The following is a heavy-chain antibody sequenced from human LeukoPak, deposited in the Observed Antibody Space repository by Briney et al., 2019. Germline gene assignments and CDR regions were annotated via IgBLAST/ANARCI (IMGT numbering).Heavy chain of an antibody. Sequence: PGGSLRLSCAASGFTFSDYNMNWVRQSPEKGLEWVSSITSGTTYIYYADSVRGRFTISRDNSKNTLYLQMNSLRAEDTAIYYCAGGGSEWLLVPTTGYWGQGTLVTVSS. D-gene: IGHD3-3*01. CDR2: ITSGTTYI. CDR3: AGGGSEWLLVPTTGY. V-gene: IGHV3-21*01. J-gene: IGHJ4*02. CDR1: GFTFSDYN.